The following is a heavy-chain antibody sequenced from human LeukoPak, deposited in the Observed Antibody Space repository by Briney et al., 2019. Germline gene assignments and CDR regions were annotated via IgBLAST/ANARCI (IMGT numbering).Heavy chain of an antibody. CDR1: GFAFSSYA. J-gene: IGHJ4*02. CDR3: AKSSGSYKSGFDY. CDR2: ISGSGGST. Sequence: PGGSLRLSCAASGFAFSSYAMSWVRQAPGKGLEWVSAISGSGGSTYYADSVKGRFTISRDNSKNTLYLQMNSLRAEDTAVYYCAKSSGSYKSGFDYWGQGTLVTVSS. D-gene: IGHD1-26*01. V-gene: IGHV3-23*01.